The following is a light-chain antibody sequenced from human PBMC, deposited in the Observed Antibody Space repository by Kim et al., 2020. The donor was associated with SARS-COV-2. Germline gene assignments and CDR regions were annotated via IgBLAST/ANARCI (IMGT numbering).Light chain of an antibody. CDR2: AAS. Sequence: ASVGDRVTITCRASQAFRNDLVWYQQRPEKAPKRLIYAASTLQRGVPSRFSGSGSGAEFTLTINNLQPEDFATYYCLQHNTFPPTFGGGTKVDIK. J-gene: IGKJ4*01. CDR1: QAFRND. V-gene: IGKV1-17*02. CDR3: LQHNTFPPT.